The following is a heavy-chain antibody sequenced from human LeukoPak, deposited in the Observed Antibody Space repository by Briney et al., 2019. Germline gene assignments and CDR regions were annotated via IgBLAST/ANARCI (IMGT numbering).Heavy chain of an antibody. D-gene: IGHD2-8*01. CDR2: IWYDGSNR. V-gene: IGHV3-30*02. CDR1: GFTFSNYG. CDR3: AKDPLGFCTRATCRYLDS. J-gene: IGHJ4*02. Sequence: GGSLRLSCAASGFTFSNYGMHWVRQAPGKGLEWVAFIWYDGSNRYYADSVKGRFAISRDNTENTLFLQMSSLRTEDTAVYYCAKDPLGFCTRATCRYLDSWGQGTLVTVSS.